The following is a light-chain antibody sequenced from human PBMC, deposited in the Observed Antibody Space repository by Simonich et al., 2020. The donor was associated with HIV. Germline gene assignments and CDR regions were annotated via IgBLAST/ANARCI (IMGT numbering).Light chain of an antibody. V-gene: IGKV1-NL1*01. Sequence: DIQMTQSPSPLSASVGDRVTITCRASQAISNSLAWYQQKPGKAPKLLLFAASRLESGVPSRFSGSGSGTDYTLTISSLQPEDFATYYCQQYFSTPWTFGHGTKVEIK. CDR1: QAISNS. CDR3: QQYFSTPWT. CDR2: AAS. J-gene: IGKJ1*01.